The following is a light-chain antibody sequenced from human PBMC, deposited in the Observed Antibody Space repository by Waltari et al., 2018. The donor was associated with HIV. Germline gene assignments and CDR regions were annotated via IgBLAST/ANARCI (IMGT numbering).Light chain of an antibody. CDR2: GKN. CDR1: GVRSYY. V-gene: IGLV3-19*01. Sequence: SPELTQDPAVSLAFGQTVSITCPGDGVRSYYASWYQQKPGHAPALGIYGKNNRPSGIPDRFSGSNSGNTASLTITGAQAEDEADYYCNSRDNSSKHYVFGSGTKVTVL. CDR3: NSRDNSSKHYV. J-gene: IGLJ1*01.